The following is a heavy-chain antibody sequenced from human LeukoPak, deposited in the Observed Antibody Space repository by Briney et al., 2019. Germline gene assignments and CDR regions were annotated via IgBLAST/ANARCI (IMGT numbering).Heavy chain of an antibody. CDR1: GGSFMGYY. V-gene: IGHV4-34*01. CDR3: ARVIYYDISGYYLGY. J-gene: IGHJ4*02. D-gene: IGHD3-22*01. CDR2: INDSGST. Sequence: SETLSLTCAVYGGSFMGYYWSWIRQPPGKGLEWIGEINDSGSTSCSPSLKSRVSISVDTSKNQFSLKLSSVTAADTAVYYCARVIYYDISGYYLGYWGQGNRVTVSS.